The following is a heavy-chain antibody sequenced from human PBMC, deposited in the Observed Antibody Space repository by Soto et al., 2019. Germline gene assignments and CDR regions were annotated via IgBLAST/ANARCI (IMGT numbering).Heavy chain of an antibody. D-gene: IGHD1-20*01. J-gene: IGHJ4*02. V-gene: IGHV1-3*05. CDR2: INAGNGNT. CDR3: ESGITLPTPLDY. CDR1: GYTFTSYA. Sequence: QVQLVQSGAEEKKPGASVKVSCKASGYTFTSYAMHWVRQAPGQRLEWMGWINAGNGNTKYSQKFQGRVTITRDTSASTDYMELSSLRSEDTAVYYWESGITLPTPLDYWGQGTLVTFSS.